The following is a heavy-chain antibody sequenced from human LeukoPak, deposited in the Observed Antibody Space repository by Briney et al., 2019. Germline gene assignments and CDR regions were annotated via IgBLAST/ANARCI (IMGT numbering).Heavy chain of an antibody. V-gene: IGHV4-39*01. D-gene: IGHD4-17*01. CDR3: ARVPTVTFFDY. Sequence: PSETLSLTCTVSGGSISSGPYYWGWIRQPPGKGLEWIGNIYYGENTYYNPSLKSRVTISIDTSKNQFYLKLSSVTAADTAVYYCARVPTVTFFDYWGQGTLVTVSS. CDR2: IYYGENT. CDR1: GGSISSGPYY. J-gene: IGHJ4*02.